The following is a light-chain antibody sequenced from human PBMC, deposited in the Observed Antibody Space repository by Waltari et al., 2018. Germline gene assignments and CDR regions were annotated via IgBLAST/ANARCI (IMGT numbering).Light chain of an antibody. J-gene: IGLJ2*01. CDR1: SSDVGTYNL. CDR2: DST. Sequence: QSALTQPASVSGSPGQSITISCTGTSSDVGTYNLVSWYHHHPGKAPKLMIYDSTKRPSGVSNRISGSKSGITASLTISGLQAEDEADYYCCSFAGSGPHVVFGGGTKLTVL. V-gene: IGLV2-23*01. CDR3: CSFAGSGPHVV.